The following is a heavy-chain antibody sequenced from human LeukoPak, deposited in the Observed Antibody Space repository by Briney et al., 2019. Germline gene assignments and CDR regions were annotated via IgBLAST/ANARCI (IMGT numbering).Heavy chain of an antibody. CDR1: GFTFSTYW. J-gene: IGHJ1*01. CDR2: FKSYGST. CDR3: ARAPYEIGGYYPEYFLH. V-gene: IGHV3-74*01. D-gene: IGHD3-22*01. Sequence: PTGGSLRLSCAPSGFTFSTYWMLWLPQPPRKGVVWVSCFKSYGSTNYAVSVKGRFTISRDNAKNTVSLQMNSLRPEDTGVYYCARAPYEIGGYYPEYFLHWGQGALVTVSS.